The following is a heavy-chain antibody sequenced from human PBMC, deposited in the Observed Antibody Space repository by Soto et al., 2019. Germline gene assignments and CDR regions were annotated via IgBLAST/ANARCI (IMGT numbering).Heavy chain of an antibody. CDR1: GFTFSSYS. J-gene: IGHJ6*03. Sequence: PGGSQRLSCAASGFTFSSYSMNWVRQAPGKGLEWVSSISSSSSYIYYADSVKGRFTISRDNAKNSLYLQMNSLRAEDTAVYYCARDRCSSTSCYHYYYYMDVWGKGTTVTVSS. CDR3: ARDRCSSTSCYHYYYYMDV. D-gene: IGHD2-2*01. CDR2: ISSSSSYI. V-gene: IGHV3-21*01.